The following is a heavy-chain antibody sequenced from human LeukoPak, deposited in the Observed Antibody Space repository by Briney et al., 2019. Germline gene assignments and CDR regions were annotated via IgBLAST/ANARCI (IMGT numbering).Heavy chain of an antibody. CDR2: ISSSSSYI. J-gene: IGHJ4*02. Sequence: GSLRLSCAASGFTFSSYSMNWVRQAPGKGLEWVSSISSSSSYIYYADSVKGRFTISRDNAKNSLYLQMNSLRAEDTAVYYCARDRKGRDGYNDAYWGQGTLVTVSS. D-gene: IGHD5-24*01. CDR1: GFTFSSYS. CDR3: ARDRKGRDGYNDAY. V-gene: IGHV3-21*01.